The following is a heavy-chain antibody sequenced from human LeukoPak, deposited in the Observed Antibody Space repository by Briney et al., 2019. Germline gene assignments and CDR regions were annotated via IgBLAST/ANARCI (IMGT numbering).Heavy chain of an antibody. CDR3: ARDVRLNWNYYLDY. CDR1: GYSISSGYY. CDR2: ICHSGST. V-gene: IGHV4-38-2*02. Sequence: SETLSLTCAVSGYSISSGYYWGWLRQPPGKGLEWIGSICHSGSTYYNPSLKSRVTISVDTSKNQFSLKLSSVTAADTAVYYCARDVRLNWNYYLDYWGQRTLVTDSS. J-gene: IGHJ4*02. D-gene: IGHD1-7*01.